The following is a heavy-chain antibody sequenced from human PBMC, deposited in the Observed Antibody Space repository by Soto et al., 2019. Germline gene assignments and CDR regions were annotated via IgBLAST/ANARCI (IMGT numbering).Heavy chain of an antibody. D-gene: IGHD3-10*01. CDR1: GGTFNTYA. CDR3: AREVQVHTPAFVY. CDR2: ISPMFGAA. V-gene: IGHV1-69*01. J-gene: IGHJ4*02. Sequence: QVQLVQSGAEMKKPGSSVKVSCQSSGGTFNTYAMNWVRQAPGQGPEWMGDISPMFGAANYAPKSQGRVTITADETTGTSYMPLSSLPSEDTALYFCAREVQVHTPAFVYWGQGTLVTVSS.